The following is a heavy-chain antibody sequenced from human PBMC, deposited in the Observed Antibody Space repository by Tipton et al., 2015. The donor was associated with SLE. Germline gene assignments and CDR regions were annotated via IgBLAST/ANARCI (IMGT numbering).Heavy chain of an antibody. CDR2: INHSGST. CDR1: GGSFSGYY. J-gene: IGHJ4*02. V-gene: IGHV4-34*01. CDR3: ARGVLGGSYPY. D-gene: IGHD1-26*01. Sequence: GLVKPSATLSLTCAVYGGSFSGYYWSWIRQPPGKGLEWIGEINHSGSTNYNPSLKSRVTISVDTSKNQFSLKLSSVTAADTAVYYCARGVLGGSYPYWGQGTLVTVSS.